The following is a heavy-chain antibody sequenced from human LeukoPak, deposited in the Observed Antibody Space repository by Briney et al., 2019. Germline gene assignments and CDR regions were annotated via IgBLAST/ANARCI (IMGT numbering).Heavy chain of an antibody. CDR1: GFTLSNYS. D-gene: IGHD3-22*01. CDR3: ASAATMMIVLRAGVDY. J-gene: IGHJ4*02. V-gene: IGHV3-23*01. Sequence: GGTLRLSCAASGFTLSNYSMRWVRQAPGKGLEWVSGIRGSGDSTYYADSVKGRFTISRDNSKNTLYLQMNSLRAEDTAVYYCASAATMMIVLRAGVDYWGQGTLVTVSS. CDR2: IRGSGDST.